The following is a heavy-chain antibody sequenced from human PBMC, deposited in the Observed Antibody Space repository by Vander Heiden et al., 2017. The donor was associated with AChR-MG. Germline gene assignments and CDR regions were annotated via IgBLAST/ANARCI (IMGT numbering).Heavy chain of an antibody. CDR2: INHSGST. CDR3: ARLSRMITFGGVIVRDYGMDV. CDR1: GGSFSGYY. D-gene: IGHD3-16*02. V-gene: IGHV4-34*01. Sequence: QVQLQQWGAGLLKPSETLSLTCAVYGGSFSGYYWSWIRPPPGKGLEWIGEINHSGSTNYNPSLKSRVTISVDTSKNQFSLKLSSVTAADTAVYYCARLSRMITFGGVIVRDYGMDVWGQGTTVTVSS. J-gene: IGHJ6*02.